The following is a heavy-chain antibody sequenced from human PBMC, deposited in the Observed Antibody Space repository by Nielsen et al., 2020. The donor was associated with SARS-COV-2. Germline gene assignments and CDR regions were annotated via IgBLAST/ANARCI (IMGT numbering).Heavy chain of an antibody. D-gene: IGHD6-13*01. CDR3: ARDPGIAAAGHFDP. J-gene: IGHJ5*02. CDR2: ISYDGSKT. CDR1: GFPFRAYA. V-gene: IGHV3-30*04. Sequence: GESLKISCAASGFPFRAYALHWVRQAPGKGLQWVAGISYDGSKTYYADSVTGRFTISRDNAKNSLYLQMNSLRAEDTAVYYCARDPGIAAAGHFDPWGQGTLVTVSS.